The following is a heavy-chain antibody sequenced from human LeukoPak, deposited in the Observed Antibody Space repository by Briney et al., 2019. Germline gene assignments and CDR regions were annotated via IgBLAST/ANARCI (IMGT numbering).Heavy chain of an antibody. J-gene: IGHJ5*02. CDR1: GFTFSSYS. D-gene: IGHD3-9*01. CDR2: ISSSSSYI. Sequence: GGSLRLSCAASGFTFSSYSMNWVRQAPGKGLEWVSSISSSSSYIYYADSVKGRFTISRDNAKNSLYLQMNSLRAEDTAVYYCARAAGGRYFDWLLNAEPDNWFDPWGQGTLVTVSS. CDR3: ARAAGGRYFDWLLNAEPDNWFDP. V-gene: IGHV3-21*04.